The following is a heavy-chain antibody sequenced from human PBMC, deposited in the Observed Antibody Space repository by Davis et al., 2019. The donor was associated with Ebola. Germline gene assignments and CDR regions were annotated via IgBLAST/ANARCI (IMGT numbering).Heavy chain of an antibody. CDR2: IIPIFGTA. D-gene: IGHD1-26*01. CDR3: AREGGSYYGNWFDP. Sequence: SVKVSCKASGGTFSSYAISWVRQAPGQGLEWMGGIIPIFGTANYAQKFQGRVTITADESTSTAYMELSSLRSEDTAVYYCAREGGSYYGNWFDPWGQGTLVTVSS. CDR1: GGTFSSYA. J-gene: IGHJ5*02. V-gene: IGHV1-69*13.